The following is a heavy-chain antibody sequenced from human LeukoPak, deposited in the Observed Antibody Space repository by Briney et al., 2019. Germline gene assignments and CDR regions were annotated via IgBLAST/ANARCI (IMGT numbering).Heavy chain of an antibody. V-gene: IGHV4-34*01. J-gene: IGHJ3*02. Sequence: SETLSLTCGVSGGSLSISYRCWIRQPPGKGLEWIGQIYHSGGANYNPSLRSRVTISIDTSKNRLSLRLSSVTAADTAVYYCARDRYCSSTSCRRGAFDIWGQGTMVTVSS. CDR3: ARDRYCSSTSCRRGAFDI. CDR1: GGSLSISY. D-gene: IGHD2-2*01. CDR2: IYHSGGA.